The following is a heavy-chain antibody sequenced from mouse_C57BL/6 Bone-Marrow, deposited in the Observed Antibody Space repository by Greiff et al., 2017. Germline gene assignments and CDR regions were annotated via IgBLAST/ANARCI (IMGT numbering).Heavy chain of an antibody. CDR3: ARDSLRYAMDY. Sequence: VQLQQSGPELVKPGASVKISCKASGYSFTGYYMNWVKQSPEKSLEWIGEINPSTGGTTYNQKFKAKATLTVDKSSSTAYMQLKSLTSEDSAVYYCARDSLRYAMDYWGQGTSGSVA. CDR2: INPSTGGT. J-gene: IGHJ4*01. D-gene: IGHD1-1*01. V-gene: IGHV1-42*01. CDR1: GYSFTGYY.